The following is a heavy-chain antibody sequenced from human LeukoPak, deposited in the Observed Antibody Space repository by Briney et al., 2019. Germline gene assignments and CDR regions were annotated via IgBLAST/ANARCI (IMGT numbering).Heavy chain of an antibody. J-gene: IGHJ6*03. CDR3: ARVSWFPGTSYYYMDV. Sequence: PSETLSLTCIVSAGSVSTIDYYWAWIRLPPGKGLEWIGYIYYSGSTNYNPSLKSRVTISVDTSKNQFSLKLSSVTAADTAVYYCARVSWFPGTSYYYMDVWGKGTTVTVSS. CDR1: AGSVSTIDYY. V-gene: IGHV4-61*08. CDR2: IYYSGST. D-gene: IGHD1-1*01.